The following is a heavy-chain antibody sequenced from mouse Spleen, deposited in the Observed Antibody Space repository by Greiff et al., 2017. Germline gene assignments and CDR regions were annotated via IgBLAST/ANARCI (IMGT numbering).Heavy chain of an antibody. Sequence: QVQLQQPGAELVRPGTSVKLSCKASDYTFTSYWMHWVKQRPGQGLEWIGVIDPSDSYTNYNQKFKGKATLTVDTSSSTAYMQLSSLTSEDSAVYYCAGYYDGSYGYFDYWGQGTTLTVSS. CDR3: AGYYDGSYGYFDY. CDR2: IDPSDSYT. D-gene: IGHD1-1*01. J-gene: IGHJ2*01. V-gene: IGHV1-59*01. CDR1: DYTFTSYW.